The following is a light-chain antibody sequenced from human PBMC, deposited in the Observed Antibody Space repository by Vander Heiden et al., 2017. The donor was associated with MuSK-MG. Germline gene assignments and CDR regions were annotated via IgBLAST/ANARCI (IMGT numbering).Light chain of an antibody. CDR3: QQYYSPPFT. CDR1: QSVLYTSNNKNY. CDR2: WAS. V-gene: IGKV4-1*01. Sequence: DIWMTQSPDYLGVSLGERATITCKSSQSVLYTSNNKNYLAWYQQKPGQPPKLLIYWASTRQSGVPERFSGSGSGTDFTLTINNLQAEDLAVYSCQQYYSPPFTFGPGTTVEIK. J-gene: IGKJ3*01.